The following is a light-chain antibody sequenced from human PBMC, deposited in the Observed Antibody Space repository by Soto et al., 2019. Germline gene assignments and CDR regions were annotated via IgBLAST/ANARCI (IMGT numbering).Light chain of an antibody. CDR3: QQVNSFPST. CDR2: AAS. J-gene: IGKJ5*01. CDR1: QGISSY. V-gene: IGKV1-9*01. Sequence: IQLTQSPSSLSASVGDRVTITPRARQGISSYLAWYQQKPGKAPKLLIYAASTLQTGVPSRFSGGGSGTDFTLTLSSLQPEDFATYYCQQVNSFPSTFGQGTRLEIK.